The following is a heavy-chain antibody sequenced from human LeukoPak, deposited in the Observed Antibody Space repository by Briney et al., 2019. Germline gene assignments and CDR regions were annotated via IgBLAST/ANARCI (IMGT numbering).Heavy chain of an antibody. CDR1: RVTVSSNY. Sequence: PGGSLRLSCAASRVTVSSNYMRCVCQAPGKGLECVSLIYSGGTTYYADSVKGRFTISRDNSKNTLYLQMNSLRAEDTAVYYCARVASRVSPFDNWGQGTLVTVSS. CDR3: ARVASRVSPFDN. CDR2: IYSGGTT. D-gene: IGHD6-13*01. J-gene: IGHJ4*02. V-gene: IGHV3-53*01.